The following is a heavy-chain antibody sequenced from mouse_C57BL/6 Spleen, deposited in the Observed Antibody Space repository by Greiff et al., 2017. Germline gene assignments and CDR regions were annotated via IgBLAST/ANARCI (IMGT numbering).Heavy chain of an antibody. V-gene: IGHV1-82*01. CDR3: ARSDLYSNLLDY. Sequence: VQGVESGPELVKPGASVKISCKASGYAFSSSWMNWVKQRPGKGLEWIGRIYPGDGDTNYNGKFKGKATLTADKSSSTAYMQLSSLTSEDSAVYFCARSDLYSNLLDYWGQGTTLTVSS. CDR1: GYAFSSSW. CDR2: IYPGDGDT. J-gene: IGHJ2*01. D-gene: IGHD2-5*01.